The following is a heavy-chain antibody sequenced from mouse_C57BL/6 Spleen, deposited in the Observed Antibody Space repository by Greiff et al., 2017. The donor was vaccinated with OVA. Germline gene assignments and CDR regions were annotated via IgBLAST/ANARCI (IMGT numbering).Heavy chain of an antibody. CDR1: GYTFTDYN. V-gene: IGHV1-22*01. CDR2: INPNNGGT. D-gene: IGHD1-1*01. J-gene: IGHJ2*01. CDR3: ARDTTVVATRGYFDY. Sequence: VQLQQSGPELVKPGASVKMSCKASGYTFTDYNMHWVKQSHGKSLEWIGYINPNNGGTSYNQKFKGKATLTVNKSSSTAYMELRSLTSEDSAVYYCARDTTVVATRGYFDYWGQGTTLTVSS.